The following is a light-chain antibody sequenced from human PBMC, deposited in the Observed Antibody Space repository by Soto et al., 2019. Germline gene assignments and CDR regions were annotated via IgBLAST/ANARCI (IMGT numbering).Light chain of an antibody. CDR1: SSDSGGYNY. V-gene: IGLV2-8*01. Sequence: QSVLTQPPSASGSPGQSVTISCTGTSSDSGGYNYVSWYQQHPGKAPKLMIYEVTKRPSGVPDRFSGSKSGNTASLTVSGLQAADEADYYCTSYAGSNNLVFGTGTKVTVL. CDR3: TSYAGSNNLV. J-gene: IGLJ1*01. CDR2: EVT.